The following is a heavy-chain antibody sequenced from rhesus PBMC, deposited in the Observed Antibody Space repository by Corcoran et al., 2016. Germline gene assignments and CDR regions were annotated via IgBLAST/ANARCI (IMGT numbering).Heavy chain of an antibody. J-gene: IGHJ6*01. CDR3: ARELGMTYYGLDS. CDR1: CVSISSSNW. Sequence: QVQLQESGPAVVKPSEPLSLTCAVSCVSISSSNWLSWIRQSPPQGLEWIGGIYGSGGSTEYNPSLKSRVTSSKDTSKNQFSLKLSSVTAADTAVYYCARELGMTYYGLDSWGQGVVVTVSS. V-gene: IGHV4-93*01. CDR2: IYGSGGST. D-gene: IGHD7-45*01.